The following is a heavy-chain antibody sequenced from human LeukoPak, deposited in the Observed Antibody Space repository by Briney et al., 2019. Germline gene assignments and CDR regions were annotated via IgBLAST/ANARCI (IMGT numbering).Heavy chain of an antibody. CDR3: ARGAAPLMPKLLKFDP. CDR1: GGSISSYY. V-gene: IGHV4-59*08. Sequence: SETLSLTCTVSGGSISSYYWSWLRQPPGKGLEWIGYIYYSGSTNYNPSLKSRVTISVDTSKNQFSLKLSSVTAADTAVYYCARGAAPLMPKLLKFDPWGQGTLVTVSS. CDR2: IYYSGST. J-gene: IGHJ5*02. D-gene: IGHD2-8*01.